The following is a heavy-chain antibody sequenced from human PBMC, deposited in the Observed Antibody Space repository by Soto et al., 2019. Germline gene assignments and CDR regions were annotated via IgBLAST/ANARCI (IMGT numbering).Heavy chain of an antibody. CDR3: GHVETTVTKI. CDR2: IYWDDDK. CDR1: GFSLSTSGVG. V-gene: IGHV2-5*02. D-gene: IGHD4-17*01. Sequence: QITLKESGPTLVKPTQTLTLTCTFSGFSLSTSGVGVGWIRQPPGKALEWLALIYWDDDKRYSPSLKSRLTSXEDASKSQVVLTMTNMDPVDTATYYWGHVETTVTKIWGQGTLVTVSS. J-gene: IGHJ4*02.